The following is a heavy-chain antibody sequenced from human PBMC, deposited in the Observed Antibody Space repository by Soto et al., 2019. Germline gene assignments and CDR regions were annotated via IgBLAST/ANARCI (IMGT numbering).Heavy chain of an antibody. CDR3: ATSIGLFDAFDI. CDR2: IYYSKST. V-gene: IGHV4-39*01. J-gene: IGHJ3*02. CDR1: GASISSNNYY. Sequence: QLQLQESGPELVKPSETLSLTCTVSGASISSNNYYWGWIRHPPGKGLERIATIYYSKSTYYHPSLKIRVTISVDTSKNQLSLKLSSVTAADTAVYYCATSIGLFDAFDIWGQGTTVTVSS.